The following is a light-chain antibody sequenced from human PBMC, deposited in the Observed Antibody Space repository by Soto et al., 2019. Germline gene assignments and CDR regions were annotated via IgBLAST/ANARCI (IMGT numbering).Light chain of an antibody. J-gene: IGKJ1*01. Sequence: QSVTDNYLAWYQQKXVQAPSLLIHGASXRVNGTPDRISGSGSETEFTLTISRLETEDFTVYHCQQYCSSLRTFGRRTKVDIK. CDR2: GAS. CDR3: QQYCSSLRT. V-gene: IGKV3-20*01. CDR1: QSVTDNY.